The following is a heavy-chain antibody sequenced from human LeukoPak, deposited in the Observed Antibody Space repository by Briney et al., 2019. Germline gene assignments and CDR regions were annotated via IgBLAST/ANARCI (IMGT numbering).Heavy chain of an antibody. CDR2: ISGSGGST. D-gene: IGHD3-10*01. CDR1: GFTFSSYA. Sequence: GGSLRLSCAASGFTFSSYAMSWVRQAPGKGLEWVSAISGSGGSTYYADSVKGRFTISRDSSKNTLYLQMNSLRAEDTAVYYCAKDQDYYGSGSYLSSGYWGQGTLVTVSS. J-gene: IGHJ4*02. V-gene: IGHV3-23*01. CDR3: AKDQDYYGSGSYLSSGY.